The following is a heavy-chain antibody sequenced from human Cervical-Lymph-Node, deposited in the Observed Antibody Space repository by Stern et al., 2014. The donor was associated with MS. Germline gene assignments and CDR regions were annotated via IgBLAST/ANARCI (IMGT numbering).Heavy chain of an antibody. V-gene: IGHV3-23*04. CDR3: AKDRRGD. CDR2: ISPGGSYT. Sequence: EVHLVESGGGLVQPGGSLRLSCVASGFTFNNYAMNWVRQAPGKGLEWVSAISPGGSYTYYADSVRGRFTISRDNSTNTVYLQMNSLRAEDSAVYYCAKDRRGDWGQGTLVTVSS. CDR1: GFTFNNYA. D-gene: IGHD3-10*01. J-gene: IGHJ4*02.